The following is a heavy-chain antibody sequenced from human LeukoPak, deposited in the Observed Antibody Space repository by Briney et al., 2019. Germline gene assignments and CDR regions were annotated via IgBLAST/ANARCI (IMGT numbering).Heavy chain of an antibody. Sequence: PGGSLRLSCAASGFTSSTFGMRWVRQLPGRGMGWVSFIRYDGSNKYYADSVKGRFTISRDNSKNTLHLQMNSLRAEDTAVYYCAKESAVAGNDYWGQGTLVTVS. CDR2: IRYDGSNK. CDR1: GFTSSTFG. CDR3: AKESAVAGNDY. J-gene: IGHJ4*02. D-gene: IGHD6-19*01. V-gene: IGHV3-30*02.